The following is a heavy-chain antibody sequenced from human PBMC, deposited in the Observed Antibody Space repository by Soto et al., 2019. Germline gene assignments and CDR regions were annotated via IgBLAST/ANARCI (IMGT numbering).Heavy chain of an antibody. V-gene: IGHV3-23*01. CDR1: GFTFSSYA. D-gene: IGHD3-9*01. J-gene: IGHJ4*02. Sequence: GGSLRLSCAASGFTFSSYAMSWVRQAPGKGLEWVSAISGSGGSTYYADSVKGRFTISRDNSKNTLYLQMNSLRAEDTAVYYCAKLNDILTGYYRVTRYFDYWGQGTLVTVS. CDR3: AKLNDILTGYYRVTRYFDY. CDR2: ISGSGGST.